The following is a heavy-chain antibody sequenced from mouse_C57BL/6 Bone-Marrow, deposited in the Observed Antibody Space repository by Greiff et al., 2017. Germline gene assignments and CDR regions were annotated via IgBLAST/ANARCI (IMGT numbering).Heavy chain of an antibody. CDR3: ARRGDWYFDV. Sequence: QVQLQQSGPGLVQPSQSLSITCTVSGFSLTSYGVHWVRQSPGKGLEWLGVIWSGGSTDYNAAFISRLSISKDNSKSQVFFKMNSLQADETAIYYCARRGDWYFDVWGTGTTVTVSS. CDR1: GFSLTSYG. J-gene: IGHJ1*03. CDR2: IWSGGST. V-gene: IGHV2-2*01.